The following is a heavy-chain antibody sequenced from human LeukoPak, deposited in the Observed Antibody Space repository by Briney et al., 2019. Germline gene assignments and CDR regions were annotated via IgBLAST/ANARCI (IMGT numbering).Heavy chain of an antibody. CDR2: TYYRSKWYN. V-gene: IGHV6-1*01. D-gene: IGHD6-19*01. Sequence: SQTLSLTCAISGDSVSSNSAAWNWIRQSPSRGLEWLGRTYYRSKWYNDYAVSVKSRITINPDTSKSQFSLQLNSVTPEDTAVYYCARGLRAVAGTSYWFDPWGQGTLVTVSS. CDR1: GDSVSSNSAA. CDR3: ARGLRAVAGTSYWFDP. J-gene: IGHJ5*02.